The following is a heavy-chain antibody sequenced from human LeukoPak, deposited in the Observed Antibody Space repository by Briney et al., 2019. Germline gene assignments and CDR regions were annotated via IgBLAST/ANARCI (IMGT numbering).Heavy chain of an antibody. J-gene: IGHJ4*02. CDR2: IKQDGSEK. CDR3: AGDHRSAGSLDY. Sequence: PGGSLRLSCAASGFTFSSYAMSWVRQAPGKGLEWVANIKQDGSEKYYVDSVKGRFTISRDNAKNSLYLQMNSLRAEDTAVYYCAGDHRSAGSLDYWGQGTLVTVSS. CDR1: GFTFSSYA. D-gene: IGHD3-10*01. V-gene: IGHV3-7*01.